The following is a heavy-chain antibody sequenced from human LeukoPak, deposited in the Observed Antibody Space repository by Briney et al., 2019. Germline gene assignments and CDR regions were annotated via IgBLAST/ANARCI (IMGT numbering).Heavy chain of an antibody. V-gene: IGHV3-33*01. D-gene: IGHD3-3*01. CDR1: GFTFSSYG. J-gene: IGHJ6*02. CDR3: ARGMAYYDFWSGYYIYNYYYYGMDV. CDR2: IWYDGSSK. Sequence: GRSLRLSCAASGFTFSSYGMHWVRQAPGKGLEWVAVIWYDGSSKYYADSVKGRFTISRDNSKNTLYLQMNSLRAEDTAVYYCARGMAYYDFWSGYYIYNYYYYGMDVWGQGTTVTVSS.